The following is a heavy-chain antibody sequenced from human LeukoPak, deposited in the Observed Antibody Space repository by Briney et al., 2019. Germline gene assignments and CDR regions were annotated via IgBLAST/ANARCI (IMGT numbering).Heavy chain of an antibody. CDR3: AKDVYYYDSSGYSPVDY. CDR1: GFTFSSYG. V-gene: IGHV3-30*18. CDR2: ISYDGSNK. D-gene: IGHD3-22*01. J-gene: IGHJ4*02. Sequence: GRSLRLSCAASGFTFSSYGMHWVRQAPGKGLEWVAVISYDGSNKYYADSVKGRFTISRDNSKNTLYLQMNSLRAEDTAVYYCAKDVYYYDSSGYSPVDYWGQGTLVTVSS.